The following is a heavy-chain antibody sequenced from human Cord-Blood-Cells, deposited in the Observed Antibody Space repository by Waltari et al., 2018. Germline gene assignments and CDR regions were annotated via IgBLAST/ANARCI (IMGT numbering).Heavy chain of an antibody. CDR3: ARSLGSGWYDY. J-gene: IGHJ4*02. D-gene: IGHD6-19*01. CDR1: GYSFTSYW. V-gene: IGHV5-51*01. CDR2: ICPGDSDT. Sequence: EVQLVQSGAEVKKPGESLKISCKGSGYSFTSYWIGWVRQMPGKGRGWMGIICPGDSDTRYSPSFQVQVTISADKASSTAYRQWSSLKASDTAMYYCARSLGSGWYDYWGQGTLVTVSS.